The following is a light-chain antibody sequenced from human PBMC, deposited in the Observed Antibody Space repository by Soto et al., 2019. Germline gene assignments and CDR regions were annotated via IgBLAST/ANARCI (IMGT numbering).Light chain of an antibody. J-gene: IGKJ1*01. CDR1: QSVSSS. Sequence: DIVLTQSPATLSLSPGERATLSCRASQSVSSSLIWYQHKPGQAPRLLIYDATSRATGIPGRFSGSGSGSDFTLTVSSLEPEDFAVYYCQQRSNWQWTFGQGTKVEIK. V-gene: IGKV3-11*01. CDR2: DAT. CDR3: QQRSNWQWT.